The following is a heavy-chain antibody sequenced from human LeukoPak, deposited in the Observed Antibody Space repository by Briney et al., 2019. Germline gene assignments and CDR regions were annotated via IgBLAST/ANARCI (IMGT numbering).Heavy chain of an antibody. V-gene: IGHV1-46*01. D-gene: IGHD6-19*01. Sequence: ASVKVSCKASGYTFTSYYIHWVRQAPGQGLEWMGIINPSGGSTSYAQKLQGRVTMTRDTSTSTVYMELSSLRSEDTAVYYCARDRGAVATSTYFDYWGQGTLATVSS. CDR2: INPSGGST. CDR3: ARDRGAVATSTYFDY. CDR1: GYTFTSYY. J-gene: IGHJ4*02.